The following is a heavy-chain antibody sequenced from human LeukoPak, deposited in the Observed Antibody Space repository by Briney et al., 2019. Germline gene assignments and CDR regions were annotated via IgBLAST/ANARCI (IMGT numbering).Heavy chain of an antibody. D-gene: IGHD6-6*01. CDR1: GGAFSSYA. J-gene: IGHJ5*02. Sequence: SVKVSCNGSGGAFSSYAISWVRLPPGPGLEWVGGVIIIFSTATYPQKFEGRVTVTADESTSTAYMELSSPRSEDTAVYYCARDNLVAARRACFDPWGQGTLVTVSS. CDR2: VIIIFSTA. CDR3: ARDNLVAARRACFDP. V-gene: IGHV1-69*01.